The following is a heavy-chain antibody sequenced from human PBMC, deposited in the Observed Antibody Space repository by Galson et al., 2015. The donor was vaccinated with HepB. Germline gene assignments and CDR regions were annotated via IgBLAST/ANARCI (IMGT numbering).Heavy chain of an antibody. CDR2: INPSGGST. CDR1: GYTFTSYY. Sequence: SVKVSCKASGYTFTSYYMHWVRQAPGQGLEWMGIINPSGGSTSYAQKFQGRVTMTRDTSTSTVYMELSSLRSEDTAVYYCARGPVYYYDSSGYYPYYFDYWGQGTLVTVSS. V-gene: IGHV1-46*01. J-gene: IGHJ4*02. D-gene: IGHD3-22*01. CDR3: ARGPVYYYDSSGYYPYYFDY.